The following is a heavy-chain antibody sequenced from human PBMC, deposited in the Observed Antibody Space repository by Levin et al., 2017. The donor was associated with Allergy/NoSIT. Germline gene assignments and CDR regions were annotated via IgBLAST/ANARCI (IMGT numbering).Heavy chain of an antibody. CDR1: GGTYNTYR. CDR3: ARELGHGNDS. Sequence: GASVKVSSKASGGTYNTYRFTWVRQAPGQGLEWMGRTIAALDYTKYAQKFQGRVTIVADKSATTVSLELSSLTFEDTAVYYCARELGHGNDSWGQGTLVTVSS. V-gene: IGHV1-69*10. J-gene: IGHJ5*01. CDR2: TIAALDYT. D-gene: IGHD7-27*01.